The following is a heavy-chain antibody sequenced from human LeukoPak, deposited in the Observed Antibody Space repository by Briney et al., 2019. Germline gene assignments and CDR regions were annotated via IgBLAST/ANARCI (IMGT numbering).Heavy chain of an antibody. CDR1: GYTFTSYD. J-gene: IGHJ4*02. D-gene: IGHD5-24*01. Sequence: ASVKVSCKASGYTFTSYDINWVRQATGQGLEWMGWVNPNSGNTGYAQKFQGRVTMTRNTSISTAYMELSSLRSEDTAVYYCARGLEMATIPGGYWGQGTLVTVSS. V-gene: IGHV1-8*01. CDR3: ARGLEMATIPGGY. CDR2: VNPNSGNT.